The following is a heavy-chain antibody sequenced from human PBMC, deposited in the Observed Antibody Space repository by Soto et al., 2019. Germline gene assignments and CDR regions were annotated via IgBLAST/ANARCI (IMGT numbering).Heavy chain of an antibody. Sequence: VGSLRLSCAASGFTFSSYAMHWVRQAPGKGLEYVSAISSNGGSTYYANSVKGRFTISRDNSKNTLYLQMGSLRAEDMAVYYCARDGIRQYAFDIWGQGTMLIVSS. D-gene: IGHD1-1*01. J-gene: IGHJ3*02. CDR2: ISSNGGST. CDR1: GFTFSSYA. CDR3: ARDGIRQYAFDI. V-gene: IGHV3-64*01.